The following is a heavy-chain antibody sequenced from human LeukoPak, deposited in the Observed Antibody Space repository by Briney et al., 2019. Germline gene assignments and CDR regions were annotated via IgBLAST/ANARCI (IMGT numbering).Heavy chain of an antibody. CDR3: ARGLLLSGYLDAFDI. D-gene: IGHD3-22*01. V-gene: IGHV3-53*01. Sequence: PGGSLRLSCAASGFTVNNKYMTWVRQAPGKGLEWVSLIYDDGRTYYADSVKGRCTISRDNLKNVLYLQMNSLKVEDTALYYCARGLLLSGYLDAFDIWGQGTVVTVSS. J-gene: IGHJ3*02. CDR1: GFTVNNKY. CDR2: IYDDGRT.